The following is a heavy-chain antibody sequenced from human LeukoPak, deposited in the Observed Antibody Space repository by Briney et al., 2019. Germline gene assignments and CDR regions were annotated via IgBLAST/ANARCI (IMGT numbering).Heavy chain of an antibody. CDR2: ISGSGGST. CDR1: GFTFSSYA. V-gene: IGHV3-23*01. CDR3: ARPVRDGYNYYYFDY. Sequence: GGSLRLSCAASGFTFSSYAMSWVRQAPGKGLEWVSAISGSGGSTYYADSVKGRFTISRDNSKNTLYLQMNSLRAEDTAVYYCARPVRDGYNYYYFDYWDQGTLVTVSS. J-gene: IGHJ4*02. D-gene: IGHD5-12*01.